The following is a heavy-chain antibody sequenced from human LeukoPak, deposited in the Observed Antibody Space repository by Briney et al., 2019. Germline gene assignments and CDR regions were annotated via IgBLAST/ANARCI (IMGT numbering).Heavy chain of an antibody. CDR2: IYSGGST. Sequence: PGGSLRLSCAASGFTVSSNYMSWVRQAPGKGLEWVSVIYSGGSTYYADSVKGRFTISRDNSKNTMYLQMNSLRAGDTAVYYCARGRDYDSSGYYYMCYFDYWGQGTLVTVSS. CDR1: GFTVSSNY. J-gene: IGHJ4*02. V-gene: IGHV3-53*01. D-gene: IGHD3-22*01. CDR3: ARGRDYDSSGYYYMCYFDY.